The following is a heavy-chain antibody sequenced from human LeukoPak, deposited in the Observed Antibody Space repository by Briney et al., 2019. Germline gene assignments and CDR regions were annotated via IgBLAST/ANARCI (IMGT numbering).Heavy chain of an antibody. CDR1: GFTFSNYV. Sequence: GGSLRLSGAASGFTFSNYVMSWVRQAPGKGPEWVSGINGGGGSTFYAESVTGRFTISRDNSKNTLFLQMNTLRAEDTAVYYCVKDGRRSPPCWGQGTLVTVSS. CDR3: VKDGRRSPPC. J-gene: IGHJ4*02. D-gene: IGHD2-15*01. V-gene: IGHV3-23*01. CDR2: INGGGGST.